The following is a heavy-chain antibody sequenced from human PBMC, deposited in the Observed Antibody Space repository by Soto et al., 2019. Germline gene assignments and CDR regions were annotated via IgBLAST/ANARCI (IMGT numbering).Heavy chain of an antibody. V-gene: IGHV1-2*02. D-gene: IGHD6-13*01. J-gene: IGHJ4*02. CDR3: ARDQNWVFYRSHGAHFDY. Sequence: AALKVSCKASGYTFTGYYMHWVRQAPGQGLEWMGWINPNSGGTNYAQKFQGRVTMTRDTSISTAYMELSRLRSDDTAVYYCARDQNWVFYRSHGAHFDYWGQGTLVTVSS. CDR2: INPNSGGT. CDR1: GYTFTGYY.